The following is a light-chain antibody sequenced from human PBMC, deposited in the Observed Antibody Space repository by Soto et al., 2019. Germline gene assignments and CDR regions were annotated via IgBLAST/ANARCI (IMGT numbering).Light chain of an antibody. J-gene: IGKJ1*01. V-gene: IGKV3-20*01. CDR3: QQYGSSPWT. CDR2: GAS. Sequence: EIVLTQSPGTLSLSPGETATLSCRASESVASIYLAWYQQKPGQAPRLLMYGASSRATGIPDRFSGSGSGTDFTLSITRLQPEDCAVYYCQQYGSSPWTSGQGTKVDIK. CDR1: ESVASIY.